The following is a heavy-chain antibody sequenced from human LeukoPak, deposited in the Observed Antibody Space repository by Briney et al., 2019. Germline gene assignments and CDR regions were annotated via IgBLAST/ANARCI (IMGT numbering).Heavy chain of an antibody. J-gene: IGHJ5*02. CDR1: GYTFASYA. CDR2: INANTGNP. V-gene: IGHV7-4-1*02. CDR3: ARVICGGDCYSVP. D-gene: IGHD2-21*02. Sequence: AASVKVSCKASGYTFASYAMNWVRQAPGQGLEWMGWINANTGNPTYAQGFTGRLVFSLDTSVSTAYLQISSLKAEDTAVYYCARVICGGDCYSVPWGQGTLVTVSS.